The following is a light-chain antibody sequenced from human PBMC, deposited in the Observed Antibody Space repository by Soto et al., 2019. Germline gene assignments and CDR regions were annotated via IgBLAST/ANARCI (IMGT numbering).Light chain of an antibody. V-gene: IGKV1-5*03. Sequence: DIPMTQSPSTLSASVGDRVTITCRASQSISSWLAWHQQKPGKAPKLLIYKASSLESEVPSRFSGSGSGTEFTLTISSLQPDDFEAYYCQQYNSYWTFGQGTKVEIK. CDR2: KAS. CDR1: QSISSW. CDR3: QQYNSYWT. J-gene: IGKJ1*01.